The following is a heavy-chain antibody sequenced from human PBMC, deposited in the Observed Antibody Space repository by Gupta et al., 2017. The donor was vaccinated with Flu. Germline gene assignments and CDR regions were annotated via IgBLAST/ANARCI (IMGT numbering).Heavy chain of an antibody. Sequence: VRQAPGKGLEWVAVIWSNGNNKYYADSVKGRFTFSRDNSKSTLSLQMDSLRAEDTAIYYCVRERGPFDAFDIWGQGTMVTVSS. V-gene: IGHV3-33*01. CDR3: VRERGPFDAFDI. D-gene: IGHD3-10*01. CDR2: IWSNGNNK. J-gene: IGHJ3*02.